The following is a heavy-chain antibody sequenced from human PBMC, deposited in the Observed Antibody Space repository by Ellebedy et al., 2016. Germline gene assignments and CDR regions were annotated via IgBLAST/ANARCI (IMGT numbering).Heavy chain of an antibody. D-gene: IGHD3/OR15-3a*01. CDR1: GFTFKDFF. J-gene: IGHJ4*02. CDR3: RHGHYADY. V-gene: IGHV3-23*01. Sequence: GGSLRLSXAAAGFTFKDFFMSWVRQAPGKRLEWVSTISAGGDNTQFADSVKGRFTVSRDNSRNTVYLQMNDLRVEDTALYYCRHGHYADYWGQGTLVTVSS. CDR2: ISAGGDNT.